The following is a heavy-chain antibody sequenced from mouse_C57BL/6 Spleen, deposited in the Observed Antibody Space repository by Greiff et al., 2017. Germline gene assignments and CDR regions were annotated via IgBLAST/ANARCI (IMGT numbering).Heavy chain of an antibody. Sequence: QVQLQQPGAELVKPGASVQLSCKASGYTFTSYWMHWVKPRPGQGLEWIGMIHPNSGSTNYNEKFKSKATLTVDKSSSTAYMQLSSLTSEDSAVYYCAIPGVGYYFAYWGQGTLVTVSA. CDR2: IHPNSGST. D-gene: IGHD2-3*01. V-gene: IGHV1-64*01. J-gene: IGHJ3*01. CDR3: AIPGVGYYFAY. CDR1: GYTFTSYW.